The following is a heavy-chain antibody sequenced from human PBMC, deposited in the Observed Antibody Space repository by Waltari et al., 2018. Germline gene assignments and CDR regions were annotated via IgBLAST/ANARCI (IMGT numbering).Heavy chain of an antibody. V-gene: IGHV4-38-2*01. J-gene: IGHJ4*02. Sequence: QVQLQESGPGLVKPSETLSLTCAVSGYSISSGYYWGWIRQPPGKGLEWIGGIYHSGSTYSNPSLKSRVTISVDTSKNQCSLKLSSVTAADTAVYYCARAPVETYYDYVWGSYRYIFDYWGQGTLVTVSS. CDR2: IYHSGST. CDR3: ARAPVETYYDYVWGSYRYIFDY. D-gene: IGHD3-16*02. CDR1: GYSISSGYY.